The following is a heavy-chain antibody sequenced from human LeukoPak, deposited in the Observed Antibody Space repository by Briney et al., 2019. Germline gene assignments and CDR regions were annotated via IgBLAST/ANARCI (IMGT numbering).Heavy chain of an antibody. CDR3: ARERPGSIWSAFDY. V-gene: IGHV4-59*01. J-gene: IGHJ4*02. CDR2: IYYSGST. CDR1: GGSISSYY. Sequence: SETLSLTWTVSGGSISSYYWSWIRQPPGKGLEWIGYIYYSGSTNYNPSLKSRVTISVDTSKNQFSLKLSSVTAADTAVYYCARERPGSIWSAFDYWGQGTLVTVSS. D-gene: IGHD3-10*01.